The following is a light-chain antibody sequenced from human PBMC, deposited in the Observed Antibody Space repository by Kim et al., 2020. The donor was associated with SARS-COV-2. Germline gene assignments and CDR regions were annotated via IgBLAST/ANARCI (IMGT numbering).Light chain of an antibody. CDR1: QDISSW. CDR2: AAS. CDR3: QQANSFRALT. J-gene: IGKJ4*01. Sequence: DIQMTQSPSSVSASVGDRVTITCRASQDISSWLAWYQQRPGKAPKLLIYAASSLQSGVPSRFSGSGYGTDFTLTISSLQPEDFATYYCQQANSFRALTFGGGTKVDIK. V-gene: IGKV1-12*01.